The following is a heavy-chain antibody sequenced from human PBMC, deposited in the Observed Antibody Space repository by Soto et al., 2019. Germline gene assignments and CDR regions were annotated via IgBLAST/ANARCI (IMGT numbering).Heavy chain of an antibody. Sequence: GASVKVSCKASGYTFTSYAMHWVRQAPGQRLEWMGWINAGNGNTKYSQKFQGRVTITRDTSASTAYMELSSLRSEDTAVYYCAREVLYYYDSSGPNFDYWGQGTLVTVSS. CDR1: GYTFTSYA. CDR2: INAGNGNT. V-gene: IGHV1-3*01. D-gene: IGHD3-22*01. J-gene: IGHJ4*02. CDR3: AREVLYYYDSSGPNFDY.